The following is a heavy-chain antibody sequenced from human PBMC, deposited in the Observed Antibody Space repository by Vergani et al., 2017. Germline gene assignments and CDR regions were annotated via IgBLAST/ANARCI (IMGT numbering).Heavy chain of an antibody. CDR2: IYYSGST. CDR3: ARGSGYSYGTTIYNKILYFDY. CDR1: GGSISSYY. Sequence: QVQLQESGPGLVKPSETLSLTCTVSGGSISSYYWSWIRQPPGKGLEWIGYIYYSGSTNYNPSLKSRVTISVDTSKNQFSLKLSSVTAADTAVYYCARGSGYSYGTTIYNKILYFDYWGQGTLVTVSS. D-gene: IGHD5-18*01. V-gene: IGHV4-59*01. J-gene: IGHJ4*02.